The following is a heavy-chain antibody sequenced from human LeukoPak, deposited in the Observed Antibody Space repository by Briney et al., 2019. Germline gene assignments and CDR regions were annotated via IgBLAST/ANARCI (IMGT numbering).Heavy chain of an antibody. CDR3: AKDPTRVVRGDY. Sequence: PGGSLRLSCAASGFTFSSYAMSWVRQAPGKGLEWVSAISGSGGSTYYADSLKGRFTISRDNSKNTLYLQMNSLRAEDTAVYYCAKDPTRVVRGDYWGQGTLVTVSS. J-gene: IGHJ4*02. V-gene: IGHV3-23*01. D-gene: IGHD3-10*01. CDR2: ISGSGGST. CDR1: GFTFSSYA.